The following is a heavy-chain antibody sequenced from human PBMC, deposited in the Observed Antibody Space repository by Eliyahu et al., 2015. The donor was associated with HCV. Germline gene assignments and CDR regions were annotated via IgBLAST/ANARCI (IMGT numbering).Heavy chain of an antibody. J-gene: IGHJ5*02. V-gene: IGHV3-49*05. Sequence: EVQLMESGGGSVKPGRSLXLSCTVXXXTFREYALSWFRQAPGKGLEWVSFLRSRLYGGTAEYAASVRGRFTISRDDSKSIGYLQMNSLKTEDTAIYYCTSHYGDRWGQGTLVTVSS. CDR2: LRSRLYGGTA. CDR3: TSHYGDR. D-gene: IGHD3-16*01. CDR1: XXTFREYA.